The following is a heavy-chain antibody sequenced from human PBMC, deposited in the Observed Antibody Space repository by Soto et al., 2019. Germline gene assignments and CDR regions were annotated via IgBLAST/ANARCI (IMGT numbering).Heavy chain of an antibody. CDR1: GFTVSSTY. CDR3: ARDAGTSWYRNFDY. J-gene: IGHJ4*02. Sequence: ESGGGLVQPGGSLRLSCAASGFTVSSTYMSWVRQAPGKGLEWVSVIYSGGSTYYADSVKGRFTISRDNSKNTVDLQMDSLRAEDTGVYYCARDAGTSWYRNFDYWGQGTLVTVSS. V-gene: IGHV3-66*01. D-gene: IGHD6-13*01. CDR2: IYSGGST.